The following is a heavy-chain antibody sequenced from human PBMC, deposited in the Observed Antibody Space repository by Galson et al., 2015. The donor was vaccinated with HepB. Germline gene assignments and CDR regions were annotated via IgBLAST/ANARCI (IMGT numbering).Heavy chain of an antibody. CDR2: TSGSGDST. D-gene: IGHD6-19*01. V-gene: IGHV3-23*01. CDR1: GFTFSSYA. J-gene: IGHJ4*02. CDR3: VTGTYRSGWYV. Sequence: SLRLSCAASGFTFSSYAMSWVRQAPGKGPEWVAATSGSGDSTHYADSVKGRFSISRDNSKNTLSLQMNSLRADDTAVYYCVTGTYRSGWYVWGRGTLVTVSS.